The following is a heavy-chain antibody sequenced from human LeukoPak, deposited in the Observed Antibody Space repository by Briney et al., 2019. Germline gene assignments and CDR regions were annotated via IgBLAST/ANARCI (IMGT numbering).Heavy chain of an antibody. J-gene: IGHJ3*02. CDR1: GFTFSCCD. Sequence: GGSLRLSCAASGFTFSCCDMHWVRQAPGKGLEWMALISYDGSDKYYADSVKGRFTISRDNSKNTLFLQMNSLRTEDTAVYYCARGRDGYNHDAFDIWGQGTMVTVSS. CDR3: ARGRDGYNHDAFDI. V-gene: IGHV3-30*03. D-gene: IGHD5-24*01. CDR2: ISYDGSDK.